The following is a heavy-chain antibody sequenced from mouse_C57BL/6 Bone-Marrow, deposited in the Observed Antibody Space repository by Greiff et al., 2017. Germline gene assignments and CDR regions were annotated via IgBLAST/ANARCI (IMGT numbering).Heavy chain of an antibody. J-gene: IGHJ4*01. CDR1: GYSITSGYY. CDR2: ISYDGSN. D-gene: IGHD3-2*02. V-gene: IGHV3-6*01. Sequence: DVQLQESGPGLVKPSQSLSLTCSVTGYSITSGYYWNWIRQFPGNKLEWMGYISYDGSNNYNPSLKNRISITRDTSKNQFFLKLNSVTTEDTATYYCARRDSSGHYAMDYWGQGTSVTVSS. CDR3: ARRDSSGHYAMDY.